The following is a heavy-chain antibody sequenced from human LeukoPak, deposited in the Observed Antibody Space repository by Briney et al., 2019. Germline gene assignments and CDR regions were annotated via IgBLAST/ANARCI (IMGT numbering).Heavy chain of an antibody. CDR2: INPKSGGT. CDR1: GYTFTDYY. Sequence: ASVKVSCKASGYTFTDYYIQWVRQAPGQGLEWMGWINPKSGGTNYAQKFQGRVTMTRDTSISTAYMELSRLRSDDTAVFYCARVIKLPYFYDLGYWGQGTLVTVSS. CDR3: ARVIKLPYFYDLGY. V-gene: IGHV1-2*02. D-gene: IGHD3-22*01. J-gene: IGHJ4*02.